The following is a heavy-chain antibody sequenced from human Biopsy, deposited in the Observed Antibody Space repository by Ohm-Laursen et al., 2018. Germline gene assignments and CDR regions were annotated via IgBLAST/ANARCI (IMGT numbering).Heavy chain of an antibody. Sequence: SDTLSLTCTVSGGPIDSYYWSWIRQPPGKGLEWIGHIYYSVMTNYNPSLQSRVSISVDTSRNQVSLTLSSVTAADTAVYYCARDSGILNYGNFKYYHYYGMDVRGQGTKVTVSS. J-gene: IGHJ6*02. V-gene: IGHV4-59*01. CDR1: GGPIDSYY. CDR3: ARDSGILNYGNFKYYHYYGMDV. CDR2: IYYSVMT. D-gene: IGHD4-11*01.